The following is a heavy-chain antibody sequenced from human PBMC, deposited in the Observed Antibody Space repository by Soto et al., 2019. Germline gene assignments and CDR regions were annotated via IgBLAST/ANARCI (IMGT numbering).Heavy chain of an antibody. Sequence: QVQLVQSGAEVKKPGASVKVSCKASGYTFTSYGISWVRQAPGQGLEWMGWISDYNGNTNYAQKLQGRVTMTTDTSTSTAYMELRSLRSDDTAVFYCSRRDDILATFYCDYWGQGTLVTVSS. J-gene: IGHJ4*02. CDR1: GYTFTSYG. CDR3: SRRDDILATFYCDY. D-gene: IGHD5-12*01. V-gene: IGHV1-18*01. CDR2: ISDYNGNT.